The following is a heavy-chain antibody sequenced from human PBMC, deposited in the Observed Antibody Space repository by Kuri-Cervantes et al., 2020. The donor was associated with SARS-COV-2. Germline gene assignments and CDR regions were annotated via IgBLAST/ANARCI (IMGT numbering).Heavy chain of an antibody. CDR3: AKDKGFGELFFDY. Sequence: GESLKISCTASGFTFNNYAMRWVRQAPGKGLEWVSGISGDGDRADYADSVKGRFTFSRDNSRNMLYLQMNSLRAEDTAVYYCAKDKGFGELFFDYWGQGTLVTVSS. V-gene: IGHV3-23*01. CDR1: GFTFNNYA. D-gene: IGHD3-10*01. CDR2: ISGDGDRA. J-gene: IGHJ4*02.